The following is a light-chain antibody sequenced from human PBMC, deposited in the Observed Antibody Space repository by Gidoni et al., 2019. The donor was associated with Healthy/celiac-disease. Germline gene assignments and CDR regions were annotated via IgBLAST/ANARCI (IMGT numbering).Light chain of an antibody. Sequence: DIQMTKSPSSLSASVGDRVTITCRASQSISSYLNWYQQKPGKAPKLLIYAASSLQSGVPSRFSGSGSGTDFSLPISSLQPDDFATYYCQQSYSTPRTFGQGTKVEIK. V-gene: IGKV1-39*01. CDR2: AAS. CDR1: QSISSY. J-gene: IGKJ1*01. CDR3: QQSYSTPRT.